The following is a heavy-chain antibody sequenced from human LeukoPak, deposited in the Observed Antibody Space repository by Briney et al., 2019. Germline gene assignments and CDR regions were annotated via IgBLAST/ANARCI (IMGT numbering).Heavy chain of an antibody. CDR2: IYWDDDK. V-gene: IGHV2-5*02. CDR1: GFSLSTSGVG. J-gene: IGHJ1*01. CDR3: AHRLFGYNFQH. D-gene: IGHD3-16*02. Sequence: SGPTLVKPTQTLTLTCPFSGFSLSTSGVGVTWIRQPPGKALEWLALIYWDDDKLYSPSLKSRLTITKDTSKNQVVLTMTNMEPVDTATYYCAHRLFGYNFQHWGQGTLVTVSS.